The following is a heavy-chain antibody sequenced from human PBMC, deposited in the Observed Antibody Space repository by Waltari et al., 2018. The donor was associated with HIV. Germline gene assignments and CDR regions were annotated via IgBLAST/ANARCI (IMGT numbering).Heavy chain of an antibody. CDR1: GYPFTQYG. CDR3: AREGFCRGGSCYSGAVDI. CDR2: TRTYNLNT. V-gene: IGHV1-18*04. Sequence: QVQLVQSGTEVKKPGASVKVSCKASGYPFTQYGISWVRQAPGQGLGWMGWTRTYNLNTSHAQQFQGVVTLTRDTSTSTVYMELMSLTSDDTAVYDCAREGFCRGGSCYSGAVDIWGQGTLVTVSS. D-gene: IGHD2-15*01. J-gene: IGHJ3*02.